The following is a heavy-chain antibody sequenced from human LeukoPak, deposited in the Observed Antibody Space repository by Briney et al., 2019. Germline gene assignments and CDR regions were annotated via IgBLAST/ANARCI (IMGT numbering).Heavy chain of an antibody. J-gene: IGHJ4*02. CDR3: ARGVTTYYFDY. CDR1: GYSISSGYY. Sequence: SETLSLTCTVSGYSISSGYYWGWIRQPPGKGLEWIGSIYHSGSTNYNPSLKSRVTISVDKSKNQFSLKLSSVTAADTAVYYCARGVTTYYFDYWGQGTLVTVSS. V-gene: IGHV4-38-2*02. CDR2: IYHSGST. D-gene: IGHD4-11*01.